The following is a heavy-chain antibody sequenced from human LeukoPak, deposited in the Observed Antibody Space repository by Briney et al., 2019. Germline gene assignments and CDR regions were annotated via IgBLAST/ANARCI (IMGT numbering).Heavy chain of an antibody. V-gene: IGHV3-30*04. D-gene: IGHD1-26*01. Sequence: GRSLRLSCAASGFTFSSYAMHWVRQAPGKGLEWVAVISYDGSNKYHADSVKGRFTISRDNSKNTLYLQMNSLRAEDTAVYYCARDTRTFDYWGQGTLVTVSS. J-gene: IGHJ4*02. CDR3: ARDTRTFDY. CDR1: GFTFSSYA. CDR2: ISYDGSNK.